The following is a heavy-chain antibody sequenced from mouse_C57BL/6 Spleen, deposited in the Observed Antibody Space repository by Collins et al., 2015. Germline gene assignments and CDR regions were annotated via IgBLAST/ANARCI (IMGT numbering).Heavy chain of an antibody. CDR1: GFNIKDTY. Sequence: EVQLQQSGAEFVKPGASVKLSCTASGFNIKDTYMHWVKQRPEQGLEWIGRIDPANGYTKYDPKFQDKATTTADTSSNTAYLQLSSLTSEDTAVYYCARSGGYWYFDVWGAGTTVTVSS. CDR2: IDPANGYT. CDR3: ARSGGYWYFDV. D-gene: IGHD4-1*01. V-gene: IGHV14-3*02. J-gene: IGHJ1*01.